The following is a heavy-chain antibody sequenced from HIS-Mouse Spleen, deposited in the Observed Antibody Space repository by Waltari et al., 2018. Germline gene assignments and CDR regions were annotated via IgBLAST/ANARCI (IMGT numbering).Heavy chain of an antibody. D-gene: IGHD1-26*01. J-gene: IGHJ4*02. Sequence: QVQLVESGGGVVQPGRSLRLSCAASGFTFSSYGMHWFRQAPGKGLEWVAVRSYEGSNKYYADSVKGRFTISRDNSKNTLYLQMNSLRAEDTAVYYCAKDRGSQFDYWGQGTLVTVSS. CDR1: GFTFSSYG. V-gene: IGHV3-30*18. CDR2: RSYEGSNK. CDR3: AKDRGSQFDY.